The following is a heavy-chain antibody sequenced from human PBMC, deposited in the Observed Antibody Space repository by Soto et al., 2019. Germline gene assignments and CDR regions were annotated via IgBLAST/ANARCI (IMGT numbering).Heavy chain of an antibody. J-gene: IGHJ5*02. D-gene: IGHD5-18*01. V-gene: IGHV1-18*01. CDR1: GYTFTSYG. CDR2: ISPYNGNT. CDR3: ARDGRGTAMGFTAADWFDP. Sequence: QVQLVQSGAEVKKPGASVKVSCKASGYTFTSYGISWVRQAPGQGLEWMGWISPYNGNTNYAQMLQGRVTMTTDTSTNTAYMELRSLRSDDTAVYYCARDGRGTAMGFTAADWFDPWGQGTLATVSS.